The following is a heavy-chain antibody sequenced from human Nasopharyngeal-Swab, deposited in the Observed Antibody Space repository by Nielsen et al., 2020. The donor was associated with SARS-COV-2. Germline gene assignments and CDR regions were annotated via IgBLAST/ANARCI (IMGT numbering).Heavy chain of an antibody. V-gene: IGHV4-61*08. J-gene: IGHJ4*02. CDR2: ISYSGST. CDR1: GGSITSGGFY. D-gene: IGHD2-2*01. CDR3: TRRTLSSSGYYFDY. Sequence: SETLSLTCTVSGGSITSGGFYWTWIRQPPGKGLECIGYISYSGSTNYNPSLKSRVTISVDTSKNQFSLKLSSVTAADTAVYYCTRRTLSSSGYYFDYWGQGTLVTVSS.